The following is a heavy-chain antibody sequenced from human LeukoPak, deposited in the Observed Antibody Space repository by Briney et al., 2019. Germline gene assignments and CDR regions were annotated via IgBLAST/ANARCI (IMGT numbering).Heavy chain of an antibody. V-gene: IGHV4-30-2*01. CDR2: IYHSGST. D-gene: IGHD5-12*01. CDR1: GGSISSGGYS. J-gene: IGHJ4*02. Sequence: SRTLSLTCAVSGGSISSGGYSWSWIRQPPGKGLEWVGYIYHSGSTYYNPSLKSRVTISVDRSKNQFSLKLSSVTAADTAVYYCARGYSGYEIDYWGQGTLVTVSS. CDR3: ARGYSGYEIDY.